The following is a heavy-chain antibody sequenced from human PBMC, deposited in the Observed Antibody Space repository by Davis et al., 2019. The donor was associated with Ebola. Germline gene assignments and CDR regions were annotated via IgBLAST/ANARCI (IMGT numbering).Heavy chain of an antibody. Sequence: ASVKVSCKASGYTFTDYNILWMRHAPGQGLEWLGRVILKSGATNYAQKFQGRVTMTRDTSISTVYMELSSLRYDDTADYYCARGHNYAHEYWGQGTLVTVSS. CDR2: VILKSGAT. CDR3: ARGHNYAHEY. J-gene: IGHJ4*02. CDR1: GYTFTDYN. D-gene: IGHD4-11*01. V-gene: IGHV1-2*06.